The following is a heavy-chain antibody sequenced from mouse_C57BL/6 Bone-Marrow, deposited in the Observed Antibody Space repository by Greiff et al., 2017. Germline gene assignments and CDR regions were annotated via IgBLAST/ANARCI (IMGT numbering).Heavy chain of an antibody. D-gene: IGHD4-1*01. J-gene: IGHJ3*01. V-gene: IGHV1-64*01. CDR1: GYTFTSSW. CDR3: ARWDHQAWFAY. Sequence: VQLQQPGAELVKPGASVMLSCKASGYTFTSSWMHWVKQRPGQGLEWIGMIHPNSGSTNYNEKFKSKATLTVDKSSSTAYMQLSSLTSEDSAVYYGARWDHQAWFAYWGQGTLVTVSA. CDR2: IHPNSGST.